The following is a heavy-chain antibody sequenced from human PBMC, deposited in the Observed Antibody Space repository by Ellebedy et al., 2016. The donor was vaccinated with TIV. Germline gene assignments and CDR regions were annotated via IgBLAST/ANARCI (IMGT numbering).Heavy chain of an antibody. CDR2: IYHSGYT. V-gene: IGHV4-38-2*02. J-gene: IGHJ5*02. Sequence: MPSETLSLTCTVSGYSISSGYFWVWIRQPPGKGLEWIGSIYHSGYTYYNPSLKSRVTVLVDTSKNQFSLKLSSVTAADTAVYYCARDGTSTRFDPWGQGTLVTVSS. CDR1: GYSISSGYF. CDR3: ARDGTSTRFDP. D-gene: IGHD2/OR15-2a*01.